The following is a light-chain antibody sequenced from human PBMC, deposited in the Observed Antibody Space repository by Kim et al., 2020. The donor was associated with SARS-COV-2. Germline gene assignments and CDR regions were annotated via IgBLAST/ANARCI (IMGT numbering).Light chain of an antibody. CDR1: DIGSKS. CDR2: YDR. Sequence: AAGTTATITCCGNDIGSKSVHWYQQQPGPAPVLVIHYDRDRPSGTPERFSGSNSGTTATLTISRVEAGDEDDYYCQVWESSSDHRVFGGGTQLTVL. CDR3: QVWESSSDHRV. J-gene: IGLJ3*02. V-gene: IGLV3-21*01.